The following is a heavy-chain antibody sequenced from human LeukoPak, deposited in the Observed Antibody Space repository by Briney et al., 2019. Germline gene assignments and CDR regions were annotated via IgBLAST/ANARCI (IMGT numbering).Heavy chain of an antibody. Sequence: PGRSLRLSCAASGFTFSSYGMHWVRQAPGKGLEWVAVISYDGSNKYYADSVKGRFTISRDNSKNTLYLQMNSLRAEDTAVYHCAKEGLHYDILTGSIYYYGMDVWGQGTTVTVSS. CDR2: ISYDGSNK. CDR3: AKEGLHYDILTGSIYYYGMDV. J-gene: IGHJ6*02. D-gene: IGHD3-9*01. CDR1: GFTFSSYG. V-gene: IGHV3-30*18.